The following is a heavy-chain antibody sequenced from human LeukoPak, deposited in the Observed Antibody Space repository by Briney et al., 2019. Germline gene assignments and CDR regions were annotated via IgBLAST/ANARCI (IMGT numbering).Heavy chain of an antibody. V-gene: IGHV1-18*01. Sequence: GASVRVSCKASGYTFTSYGISWVRRAPGQGLEWMGWISAYNGNTNYAQKLQGRVTMTTDTSTSTAYMELRSLRSDDTAVYYCARATDYYDSSGYPFDPWGQGTLVTVSS. D-gene: IGHD3-22*01. CDR3: ARATDYYDSSGYPFDP. CDR2: ISAYNGNT. CDR1: GYTFTSYG. J-gene: IGHJ5*02.